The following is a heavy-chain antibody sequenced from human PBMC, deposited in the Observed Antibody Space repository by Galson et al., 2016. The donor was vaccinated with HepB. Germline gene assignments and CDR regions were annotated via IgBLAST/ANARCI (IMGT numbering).Heavy chain of an antibody. CDR1: GGSINGGGHY. Sequence: TLSLTCTVSGGSINGGGHYWSWIRQLPGEGLEWIGFISYRGSTYYKSSLKSRVNISIDTSKNQFSLNLNSVTAADTAVYYCARGGGSLDYYFDYWGQGTPVTVSS. D-gene: IGHD6-25*01. V-gene: IGHV4-31*03. CDR2: ISYRGST. J-gene: IGHJ4*02. CDR3: ARGGGSLDYYFDY.